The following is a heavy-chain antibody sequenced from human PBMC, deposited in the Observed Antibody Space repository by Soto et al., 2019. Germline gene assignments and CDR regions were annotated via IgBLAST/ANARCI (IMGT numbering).Heavy chain of an antibody. CDR3: ARAIAYYGMDV. D-gene: IGHD3-22*01. J-gene: IGHJ6*02. V-gene: IGHV3-74*01. Sequence: EVQLVESGGGLVQPGGSLRLSCAASGFTFSSYWMHWVRQAPGMGLVWVSRSNGDGSSTTYADSVKGRFTISRDNAKNTLYLQMNSLRPEDTAVYYCARAIAYYGMDVWGQGTTVTVSS. CDR2: SNGDGSST. CDR1: GFTFSSYW.